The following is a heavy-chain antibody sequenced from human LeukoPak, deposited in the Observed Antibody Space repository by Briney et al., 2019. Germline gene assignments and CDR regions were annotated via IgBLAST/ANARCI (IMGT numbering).Heavy chain of an antibody. CDR1: GFTFSGSA. Sequence: PGGSLRLSCAASGFTFSGSAMHWVRQASGKGLEWVGRIRSKANSYATAYAASVKGRFTISRDDSKNTAYLQMNSLKTEDTAMYYCTRLMVQGVNAFDIWGQGTMVTVSS. J-gene: IGHJ3*02. CDR3: TRLMVQGVNAFDI. D-gene: IGHD3-10*01. CDR2: IRSKANSYAT. V-gene: IGHV3-73*01.